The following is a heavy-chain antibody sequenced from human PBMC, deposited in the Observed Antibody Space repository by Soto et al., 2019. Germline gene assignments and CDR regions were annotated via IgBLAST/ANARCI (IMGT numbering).Heavy chain of an antibody. CDR2: ISGSGGST. CDR1: GFTFSSYA. Sequence: PGGSLRLSCAASGFTFSSYAVSWVRQAPGKGLEWVSAISGSGGSTYYADSVKGRFTISRDNSKNTLYLQMNSLRAEDTAVYYCAKAGSIAARPTSTDYWGQGTLVTVSS. D-gene: IGHD6-6*01. J-gene: IGHJ4*02. V-gene: IGHV3-23*01. CDR3: AKAGSIAARPTSTDY.